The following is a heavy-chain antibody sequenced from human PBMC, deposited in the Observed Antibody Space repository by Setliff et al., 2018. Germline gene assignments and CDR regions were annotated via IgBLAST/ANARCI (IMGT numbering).Heavy chain of an antibody. V-gene: IGHV4-61*09. J-gene: IGHJ4*02. D-gene: IGHD6-19*01. CDR3: ARLRGIAVPGAPKYYSPGY. Sequence: PSETLSLTCSVSGGSISSGGFYWSWIRQSAGRGLEWIGHFHTGGATDYNLSLKSRVTISLDSSKNQFSLNVNSVIAADTAVYYCARLRGIAVPGAPKYYSPGYWGQGTLVTVSS. CDR2: FHTGGAT. CDR1: GGSISSGGFY.